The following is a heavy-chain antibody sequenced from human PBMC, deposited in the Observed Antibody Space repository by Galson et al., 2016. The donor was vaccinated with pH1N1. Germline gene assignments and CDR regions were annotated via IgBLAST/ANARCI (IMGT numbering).Heavy chain of an antibody. V-gene: IGHV1-2*02. J-gene: IGHJ5*02. D-gene: IGHD3-10*01. Sequence: SVKVSCKASGYTFIGYYLNWVRQAPGQGLEWMGWINPDRGGTHYAQKFLGRVTLTRDTSTTTAYMELSRLTFDDTAVYYCAKILIKWGGWFDPWGQGTLVTVSS. CDR1: GYTFIGYY. CDR2: INPDRGGT. CDR3: AKILIKWGGWFDP.